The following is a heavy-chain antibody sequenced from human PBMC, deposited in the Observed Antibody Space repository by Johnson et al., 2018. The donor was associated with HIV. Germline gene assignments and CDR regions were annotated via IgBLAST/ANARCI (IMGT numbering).Heavy chain of an antibody. CDR1: GFTFDDYG. CDR3: AKDTVSGSYYDAFDI. J-gene: IGHJ3*02. CDR2: INWTGGSS. D-gene: IGHD1-26*01. Sequence: VQVVESGGGLVQPGGSLRLSCAASGFTFDDYGMSWVRQAPGKGLEWVPGINWTGGSSGYADSVKGRFTISRDNSKNTLYLQMNSLRAEDTAVYYCAKDTVSGSYYDAFDIWGQGTMVTVSS. V-gene: IGHV3-20*04.